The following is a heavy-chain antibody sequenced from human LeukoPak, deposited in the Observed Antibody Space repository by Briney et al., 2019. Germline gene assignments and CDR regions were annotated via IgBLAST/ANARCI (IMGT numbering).Heavy chain of an antibody. Sequence: TGGSLRLSCATSGFTFSSYGMHLVRQAPGKGLEWVAVIWYDGSNKYYADSVKGRFTISRDNSKNTLYLQMNSLRAEDTAVYYCAKDPRYSSSWYYFDYWGQGTLVTVSS. CDR1: GFTFSSYG. D-gene: IGHD6-13*01. J-gene: IGHJ4*02. CDR3: AKDPRYSSSWYYFDY. CDR2: IWYDGSNK. V-gene: IGHV3-33*06.